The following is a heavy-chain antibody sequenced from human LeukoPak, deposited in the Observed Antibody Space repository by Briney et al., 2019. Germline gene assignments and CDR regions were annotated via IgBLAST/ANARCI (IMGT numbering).Heavy chain of an antibody. D-gene: IGHD6-19*01. CDR3: TTETYQFSSGWSFDY. CDR1: GFTFSNAW. CDR2: IKSKTDAGTT. V-gene: IGHV3-15*01. Sequence: GGSLRLSCAASGFTFSNAWMNWVRQAPGKGLEWVGRIKSKTDAGTTDYAAPVKGRFTISRDDSKNTLYLQMNSLKTEDTAVYYCTTETYQFSSGWSFDYWGQGTLVTVSS. J-gene: IGHJ4*02.